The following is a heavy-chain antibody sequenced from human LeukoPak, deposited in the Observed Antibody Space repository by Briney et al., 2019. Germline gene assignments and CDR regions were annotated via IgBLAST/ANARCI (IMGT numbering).Heavy chain of an antibody. D-gene: IGHD6-19*01. CDR3: TTETYQFSSGWSFDY. CDR1: GFTFSNAW. CDR2: IKSKTDAGTT. V-gene: IGHV3-15*01. Sequence: GGSLRLSCAASGFTFSNAWMNWVRQAPGKGLEWVGRIKSKTDAGTTDYAAPVKGRFTISRDDSKNTLYLQMNSLKTEDTAVYYCTTETYQFSSGWSFDYWGQGTLVTVSS. J-gene: IGHJ4*02.